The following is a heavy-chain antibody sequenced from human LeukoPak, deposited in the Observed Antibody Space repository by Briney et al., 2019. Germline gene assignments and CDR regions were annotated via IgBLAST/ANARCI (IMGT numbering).Heavy chain of an antibody. J-gene: IGHJ6*03. CDR2: YYGGRT. CDR1: GDSISRYY. CDR3: ARYDHAPSYYYYYMDV. Sequence: SETLSLTCTVSGDSISRYYWSWIRQSPGKGLEWIGYYGGRTTYNPSLKSRVTMSVDTSKNQFSLRLTSVTAADTAVYYCARYDHAPSYYYYYMDVWGKGTTVTVPS. D-gene: IGHD1-14*01. V-gene: IGHV4-59*01.